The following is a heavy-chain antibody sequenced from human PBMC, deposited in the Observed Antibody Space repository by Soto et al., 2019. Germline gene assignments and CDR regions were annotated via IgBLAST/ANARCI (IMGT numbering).Heavy chain of an antibody. J-gene: IGHJ5*02. Sequence: QVQLQESGPGLVKPSQTLSLTCTVSGGSISSGGYYWSWIRQHPGKGLEWIGYIYYSGRTYYNPSLKSRVTISVETYKNQFSLKLSSVTAADTAVYYCAREDRYYDSSGYKNCFDPWGQGTLVTVSS. CDR2: IYYSGRT. D-gene: IGHD3-22*01. V-gene: IGHV4-31*03. CDR3: AREDRYYDSSGYKNCFDP. CDR1: GGSISSGGYY.